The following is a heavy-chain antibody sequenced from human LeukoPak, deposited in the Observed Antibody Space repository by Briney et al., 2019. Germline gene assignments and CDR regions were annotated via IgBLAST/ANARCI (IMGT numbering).Heavy chain of an antibody. Sequence: GGSLRLSCAASGFTFSNYWMSWVRQAPGKGLEWVANIKQDGSEKYYVDSVKGRFTIYRDNAKNSLDLQMNSLRVEDTAVYYCAREFRSAPYYYSGMDVWGQGTTVTVSS. V-gene: IGHV3-7*01. CDR3: AREFRSAPYYYSGMDV. J-gene: IGHJ6*02. CDR1: GFTFSNYW. CDR2: IKQDGSEK.